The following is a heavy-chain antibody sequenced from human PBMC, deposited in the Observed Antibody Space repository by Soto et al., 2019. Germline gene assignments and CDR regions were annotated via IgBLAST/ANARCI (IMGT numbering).Heavy chain of an antibody. V-gene: IGHV1-69*02. Sequence: QVQLVQSGAEVKKPGSSVKVSCKASGGTFSSYTISWVRQAPGQGLEWMGRIIPILGIANYAQKFQGRVTLTADKSTSTAYIELSSLRSEHTAVYYCARALPYDSCGYHFDYWGQGTLVTVSS. CDR3: ARALPYDSCGYHFDY. J-gene: IGHJ4*02. D-gene: IGHD3-22*01. CDR2: IIPILGIA. CDR1: GGTFSSYT.